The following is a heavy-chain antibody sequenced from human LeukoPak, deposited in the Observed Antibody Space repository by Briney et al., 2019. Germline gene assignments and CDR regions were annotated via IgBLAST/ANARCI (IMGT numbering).Heavy chain of an antibody. D-gene: IGHD1-26*01. CDR1: GFTFSGYT. Sequence: PGTSLRLSCAVSGFTFSGYTMHWVRQAPGKGLEWVAVISFDGSNKYYGDSVKGRFTISRDNSKNTLYLQMNSLRPDDTAVYYCARDTLWEWGQGTPVTVSS. CDR2: ISFDGSNK. V-gene: IGHV3-30-3*01. CDR3: ARDTLWE. J-gene: IGHJ4*02.